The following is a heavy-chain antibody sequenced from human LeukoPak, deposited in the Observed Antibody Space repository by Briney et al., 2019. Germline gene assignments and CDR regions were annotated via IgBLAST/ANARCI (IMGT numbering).Heavy chain of an antibody. D-gene: IGHD3-3*01. CDR3: ASPEDFWSGFDY. CDR2: ISSSGSTI. V-gene: IGHV3-11*04. CDR1: GFTFSDYY. J-gene: IGHJ4*02. Sequence: GGSLRLSCAASGFTFSDYYMSWIHQAPGKGLEWVSYISSSGSTIYYADSVKGRFTISRDNAKNSPYLQMNSLRAEDTAVYYCASPEDFWSGFDYWGQGTLVTISS.